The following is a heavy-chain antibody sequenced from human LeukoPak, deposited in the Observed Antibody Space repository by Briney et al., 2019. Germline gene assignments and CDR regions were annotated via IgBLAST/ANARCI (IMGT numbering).Heavy chain of an antibody. Sequence: GGSLRLSCAASGFTFSSYGMNWVRQVPGKGPEWAAVISHDGSYTFYEDSVKGRFTVSRDNSKNTLYLQMNSLRAEDTAVYYCAKDRERDPTYYYYGLDVWGQGTTVTVSS. V-gene: IGHV3-30*18. D-gene: IGHD1-1*01. CDR2: ISHDGSYT. CDR3: AKDRERDPTYYYYGLDV. J-gene: IGHJ6*02. CDR1: GFTFSSYG.